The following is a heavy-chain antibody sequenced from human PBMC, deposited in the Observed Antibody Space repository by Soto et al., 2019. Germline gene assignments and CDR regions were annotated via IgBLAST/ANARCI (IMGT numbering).Heavy chain of an antibody. Sequence: SETLSLTCSVSGDSINSFYWSWIRQSAGKGLEWMGRTYITGDTNYNPSLQSRVTMSVDTSKKQLSLKLSSVTAADTAFYFCEREYKETWDGPTYYYFDYWGQGNPVTVSS. D-gene: IGHD1-1*01. J-gene: IGHJ4*02. CDR3: EREYKETWDGPTYYYFDY. CDR1: GDSINSFY. CDR2: TYITGDT. V-gene: IGHV4-4*07.